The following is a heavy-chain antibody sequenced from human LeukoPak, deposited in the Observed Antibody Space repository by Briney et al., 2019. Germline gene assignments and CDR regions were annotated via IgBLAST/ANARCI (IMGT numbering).Heavy chain of an antibody. Sequence: SETLSLTCTVSGGSISSYYWSWIRQPPGKGLEWIGYIYYSGSTNYNPSLKSRVTISVDTSKNQFSLKLSSVTAADTAVYYCAREGSRYYYGSGSAFDIWGQGTMVTVSS. D-gene: IGHD3-10*01. V-gene: IGHV4-59*01. CDR1: GGSISSYY. CDR2: IYYSGST. CDR3: AREGSRYYYGSGSAFDI. J-gene: IGHJ3*02.